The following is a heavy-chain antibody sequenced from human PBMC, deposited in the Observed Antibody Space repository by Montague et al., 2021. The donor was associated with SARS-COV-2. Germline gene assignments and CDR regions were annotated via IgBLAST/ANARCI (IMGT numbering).Heavy chain of an antibody. V-gene: IGHV4-39*01. Sequence: SETLSLTCTVSGDPISSSSYYWGWIRQSPGRGLEWIGSINYNGRTYYNPSLKSRVTISVDAPKDQFSLQLDSMTAADTAVYYCARQHGRRLVVTGFETYFDYWGQGSMVVVSS. CDR1: GDPISSSSYY. CDR3: ARQHGRRLVVTGFETYFDY. J-gene: IGHJ4*02. CDR2: INYNGRT. D-gene: IGHD2-21*02.